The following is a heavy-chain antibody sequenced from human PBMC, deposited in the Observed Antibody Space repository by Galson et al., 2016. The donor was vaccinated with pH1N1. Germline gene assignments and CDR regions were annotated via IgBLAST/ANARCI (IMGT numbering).Heavy chain of an antibody. CDR2: INPYDGNT. J-gene: IGHJ5*02. Sequence: SVKVSCKASGYTFTSYGISCVRQAPGQGLEWMGWINPYDGNTNYAQKFQGRVTLTTDTSTSTAYLELRGLRSDDTAVYYWARDTKSEGVTTGWFDPWGQGTLVTVSS. CDR1: GYTFTSYG. V-gene: IGHV1-18*01. CDR3: ARDTKSEGVTTGWFDP. D-gene: IGHD3-10*01.